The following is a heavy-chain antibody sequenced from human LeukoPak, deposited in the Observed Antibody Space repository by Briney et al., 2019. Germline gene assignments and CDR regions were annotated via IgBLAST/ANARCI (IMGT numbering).Heavy chain of an antibody. V-gene: IGHV4-34*01. D-gene: IGHD2-15*01. CDR3: ARRGYCSGGTCYSFDY. J-gene: IGHJ4*02. Sequence: SETLSLTCAVYGGSFSGYYWSWIRQPPGKGLEWIGEINHSGSTNYNPSFKSRVTISVDTSKNQFSLKLSSVTAADTAVYYCARRGYCSGGTCYSFDYWGQGTLVTVSS. CDR1: GGSFSGYY. CDR2: INHSGST.